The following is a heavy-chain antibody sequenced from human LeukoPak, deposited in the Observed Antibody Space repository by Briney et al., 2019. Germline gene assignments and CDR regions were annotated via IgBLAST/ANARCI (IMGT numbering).Heavy chain of an antibody. Sequence: GASVKVSCKASGGTFSSYAISWVRQAPGQGLEWMGGIIPIFGTANYAQKFQGRVTITTDESTSTAYMELSSLRSEDTAVYYCARGMSCSSTSCYPYYFDYWGREPWSPSPQ. V-gene: IGHV1-69*05. D-gene: IGHD2-2*01. CDR3: ARGMSCSSTSCYPYYFDY. CDR1: GGTFSSYA. J-gene: IGHJ4*02. CDR2: IIPIFGTA.